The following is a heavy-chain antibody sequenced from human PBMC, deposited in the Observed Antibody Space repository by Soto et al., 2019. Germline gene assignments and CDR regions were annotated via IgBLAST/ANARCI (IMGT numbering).Heavy chain of an antibody. CDR2: VTGSGSNT. CDR3: VKHQGATSQYYMGV. D-gene: IGHD1-26*01. V-gene: IGHV3-23*01. J-gene: IGHJ6*03. Sequence: HPGGSLRLSCAASGFTFNNHAMTWVRQAPGRGLEWVTAVTGSGSNTYYADSVKGRFTISRDNSKNTLYLQMDNLRAEDTAVYYCVKHQGATSQYYMGVWGKRTTVTSP. CDR1: GFTFNNHA.